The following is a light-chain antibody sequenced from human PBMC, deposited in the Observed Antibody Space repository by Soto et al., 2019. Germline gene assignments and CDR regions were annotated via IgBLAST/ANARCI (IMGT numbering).Light chain of an antibody. V-gene: IGLV1-40*01. Sequence: QSVLTQPPSVSGAPGQRVTISCTGGSSNIGAGYDVHWYRQFPGTARKLLVYGNNNRPSGISDRFSASKSGSSASLAITVLQAEDEADYYCQSYDTSRRAWVFGGGTQVTVL. CDR1: SSNIGAGYD. CDR3: QSYDTSRRAWV. CDR2: GNN. J-gene: IGLJ3*02.